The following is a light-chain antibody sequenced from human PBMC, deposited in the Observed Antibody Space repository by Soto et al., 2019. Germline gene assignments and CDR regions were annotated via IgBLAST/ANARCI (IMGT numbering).Light chain of an antibody. CDR1: SSDVGGYNY. CDR3: TSKTSRSYVV. J-gene: IGLJ2*01. CDR2: EVS. V-gene: IGLV2-14*01. Sequence: QSVLTQPASVSGSPGQSITISCTGTSSDVGGYNYVSWYQQHPGKAPKLMIYEVSNRPSGVSDRFSGSKSGNTASLTISGLQAEDEADYYCTSKTSRSYVVFGAGTKLTVL.